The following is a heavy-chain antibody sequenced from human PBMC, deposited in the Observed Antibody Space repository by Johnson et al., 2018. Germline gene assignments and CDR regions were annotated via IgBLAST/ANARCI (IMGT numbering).Heavy chain of an antibody. D-gene: IGHD3-16*02. J-gene: IGHJ3*02. Sequence: HVQLQESGPGLVKPSETLSLTCTVSGGSISSYYWSWIRQPPGKGLEWIGYIYYSGSTNYNPSLKSRVTISVDTSKNQFSLKLSSVTAADTALYYCARGPPVRGAFDIWGQGTMVTVSS. CDR1: GGSISSYY. CDR3: ARGPPVRGAFDI. V-gene: IGHV4-59*01. CDR2: IYYSGST.